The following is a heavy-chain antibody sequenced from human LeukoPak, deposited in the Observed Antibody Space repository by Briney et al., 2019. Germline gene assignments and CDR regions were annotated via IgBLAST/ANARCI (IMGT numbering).Heavy chain of an antibody. J-gene: IGHJ4*02. Sequence: SETLSLTCTVSGGSISSYYWSWIRQPPGKGLEWIGYIYYSGSTNYNPSLKSRVTISVDTSKNQFSLKLSSVTAADTAVYYCVRTPPNWGADYWGQGTLVTVSS. CDR3: VRTPPNWGADY. CDR1: GGSISSYY. CDR2: IYYSGST. V-gene: IGHV4-59*01. D-gene: IGHD7-27*01.